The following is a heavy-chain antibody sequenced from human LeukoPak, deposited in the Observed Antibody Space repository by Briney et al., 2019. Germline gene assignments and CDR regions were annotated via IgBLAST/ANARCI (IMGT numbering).Heavy chain of an antibody. D-gene: IGHD3-22*01. V-gene: IGHV3-11*01. Sequence: PGGSLRLSCAASGFTFSDYYMSWIRQAPGKGLEWVSYISSSGSTIYYADSVKGRFTISRDNAKNSLYLQMNSLRAEDTAVYYCARGGWDYYDSSGSGNWFDPWGQGTLGTVSS. J-gene: IGHJ5*02. CDR1: GFTFSDYY. CDR2: ISSSGSTI. CDR3: ARGGWDYYDSSGSGNWFDP.